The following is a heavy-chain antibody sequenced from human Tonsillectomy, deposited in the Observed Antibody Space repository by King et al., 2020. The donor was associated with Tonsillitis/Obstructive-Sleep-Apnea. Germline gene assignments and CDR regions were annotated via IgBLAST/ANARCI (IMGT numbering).Heavy chain of an antibody. V-gene: IGHV4-31*03. D-gene: IGHD1-26*01. CDR1: GGSISSGVYY. CDR3: ARDSIVGANRGFDI. CDR2: IYHSGSA. J-gene: IGHJ3*02. Sequence: VQLQESGPGLVKPSQTLSLTCTVSGGSISSGVYYWSWIRQHPGKGLEWIGNIYHSGSAYYNPSLKSRVTISVDTSKNQFSLKLSSVTAADTAVYYCARDSIVGANRGFDIWGQGTMVTVSS.